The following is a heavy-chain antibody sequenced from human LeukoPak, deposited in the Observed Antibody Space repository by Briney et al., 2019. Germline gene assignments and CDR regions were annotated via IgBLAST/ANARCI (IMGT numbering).Heavy chain of an antibody. CDR2: IKQDGSEK. D-gene: IGHD3-22*01. CDR3: AKDRDIYDSSGYSLSY. Sequence: GGSLRLSCAASGFTFSSYWMSWVRQAPGKGLEWVANIKQDGSEKYYVDSVKGRFTISRDNSKNTLYLQMNSLRAEDTAVYYCAKDRDIYDSSGYSLSYWGQGTLVTVSS. J-gene: IGHJ4*02. CDR1: GFTFSSYW. V-gene: IGHV3-7*01.